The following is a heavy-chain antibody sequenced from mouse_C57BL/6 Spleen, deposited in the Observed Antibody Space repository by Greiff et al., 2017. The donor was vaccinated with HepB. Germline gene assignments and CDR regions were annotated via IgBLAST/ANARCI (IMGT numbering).Heavy chain of an antibody. CDR3: ARDKGARDWFAY. J-gene: IGHJ3*01. CDR2: IYPGSGST. Sequence: QVQLQQPGAELVKPGASVKMSCKASGYTFTSYWITWVKQRPGQGLEWIGDIYPGSGSTNYNEKFKSKATLTVDTSSSTAYMQLSSLTSEDSAVYYCARDKGARDWFAYWGQGTLSLSLQ. V-gene: IGHV1-55*01. CDR1: GYTFTSYW. D-gene: IGHD1-3*01.